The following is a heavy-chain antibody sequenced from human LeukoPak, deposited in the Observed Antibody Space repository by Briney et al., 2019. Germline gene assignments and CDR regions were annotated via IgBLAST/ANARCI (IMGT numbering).Heavy chain of an antibody. J-gene: IGHJ5*02. D-gene: IGHD2-2*01. CDR2: ISASGGTT. Sequence: GGSLRLSCAASGFTFSSYAMSWVRQAPGKGLEWVSAISASGGTTYYADSVKGRFTISRDNSKNTLYLQMSDLRAEDTAVYYCAKEPREYCSSTSCPNWIDPWGQGTLVTVSS. CDR3: AKEPREYCSSTSCPNWIDP. CDR1: GFTFSSYA. V-gene: IGHV3-23*01.